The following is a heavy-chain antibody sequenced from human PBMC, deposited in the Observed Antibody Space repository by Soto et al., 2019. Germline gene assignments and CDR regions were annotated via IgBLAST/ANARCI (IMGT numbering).Heavy chain of an antibody. J-gene: IGHJ4*01. CDR1: GFTFSTYT. CDR2: ISFDESSK. Sequence: GWSLRLSCAASGFTFSTYTLHWVRHAPGKGLEWVAVISFDESSKFYADSVKGRFTISRDNSKNTLYLQMNSLRAEDTAVYYCARDFSTTDPFDYWVHRTLVTVSS. D-gene: IGHD4-17*01. CDR3: ARDFSTTDPFDY. V-gene: IGHV3-30-3*01.